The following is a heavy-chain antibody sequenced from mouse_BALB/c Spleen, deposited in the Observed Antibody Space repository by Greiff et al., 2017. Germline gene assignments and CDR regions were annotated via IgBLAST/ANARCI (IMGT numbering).Heavy chain of an antibody. Sequence: VQLQQSGAELVKPGASVKLSCTASGFNIKDTYMHWVKQRPEQGLEWIGRIDPANGNTKYDPKFQGKATITADTSSNTAYLQLSSLTSADTAVYYCARQGYCGSRPWFAYWGQGTLVTVSA. D-gene: IGHD1-1*01. CDR3: ARQGYCGSRPWFAY. V-gene: IGHV14-3*02. CDR1: GFNIKDTY. CDR2: IDPANGNT. J-gene: IGHJ3*01.